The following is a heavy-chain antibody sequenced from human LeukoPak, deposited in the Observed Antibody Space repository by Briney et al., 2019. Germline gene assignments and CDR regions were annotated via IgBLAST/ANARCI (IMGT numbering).Heavy chain of an antibody. CDR1: GGSISSGSYY. CDR2: IYYSGST. J-gene: IGHJ3*02. Sequence: SETLSLTCTVSGGSISSGSYYWSWIRQPPGKGLEWIGYIYYSGSTNYNPSLKSRVTISVDTSKNQFSLKLSSVTAADTAVYYCAREKVRGYAFDIWGQGTMVTVSS. D-gene: IGHD3-10*01. V-gene: IGHV4-61*01. CDR3: AREKVRGYAFDI.